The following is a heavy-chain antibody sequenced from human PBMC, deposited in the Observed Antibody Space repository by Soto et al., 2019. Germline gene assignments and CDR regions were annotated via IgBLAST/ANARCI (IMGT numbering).Heavy chain of an antibody. CDR1: GGSISSYY. V-gene: IGHV4-59*01. CDR3: ARRVGAVAGTNYYYYGMDV. D-gene: IGHD6-19*01. Sequence: SETLSLTCTVSGGSISSYYWSWIRQPPGKGLEWIGYIYYSGSTNYNPSLKSRVTISVDTSKNQFSLKLSSVTAADTAVYYCARRVGAVAGTNYYYYGMDVWGQGTTVTVSS. J-gene: IGHJ6*02. CDR2: IYYSGST.